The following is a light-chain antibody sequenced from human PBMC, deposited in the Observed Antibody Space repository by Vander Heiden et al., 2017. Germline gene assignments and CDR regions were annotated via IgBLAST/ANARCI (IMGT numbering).Light chain of an antibody. CDR3: NSRDTSSIIV. Sequence: SSGLTQAPAVSVALGQTVRITCHGASLRHYYSNWYQVKPGQAPLLVIYDKNNRPSGIPDRFSGSSSRNTASLTITGAQAEDEADYYCNSRDTSSIIVFGGGTKLTVL. V-gene: IGLV3-19*01. CDR2: DKN. CDR1: SLRHYY. J-gene: IGLJ2*01.